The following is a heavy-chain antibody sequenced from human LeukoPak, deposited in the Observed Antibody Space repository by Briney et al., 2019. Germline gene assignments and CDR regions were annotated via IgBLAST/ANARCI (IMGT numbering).Heavy chain of an antibody. CDR3: ARDYTVAIGSTTYFQH. V-gene: IGHV7-4-1*02. Sequence: ASVKVSCKASGYTFTRYSMNWVRQAPGQGLEFMGWINTNTGNPTYAQGFTGRFVFSLDTSVSTAYLQISSLKPEDTAFYYCARDYTVAIGSTTYFQHWGQGTLVTVSS. CDR2: INTNTGNP. D-gene: IGHD1-1*01. CDR1: GYTFTRYS. J-gene: IGHJ1*01.